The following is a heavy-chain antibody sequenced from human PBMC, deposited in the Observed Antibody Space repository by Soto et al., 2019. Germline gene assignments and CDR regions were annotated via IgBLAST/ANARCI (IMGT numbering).Heavy chain of an antibody. V-gene: IGHV5-51*01. CDR3: ARQTPGVGYCSSTSCLAWFDP. CDR2: IYPGDSDT. CDR1: GYSFTSYW. J-gene: IGHJ5*02. Sequence: GESLKISCKGSGYSFTSYWIGWVRQMPGKGLEWMGIIYPGDSDTRYSPSFQGQVTVSADKSISTAYLQWSSLKASDTAMYYCARQTPGVGYCSSTSCLAWFDPWGQGTLVTVSS. D-gene: IGHD2-2*01.